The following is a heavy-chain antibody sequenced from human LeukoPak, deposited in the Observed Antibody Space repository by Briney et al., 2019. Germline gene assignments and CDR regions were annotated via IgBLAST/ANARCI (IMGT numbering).Heavy chain of an antibody. CDR2: IQEDGKKE. CDR1: GFTFTKFW. CDR3: ARVLHKRNYDSSVYYGY. V-gene: IGHV3-7*04. J-gene: IGHJ4*02. Sequence: PGGSLRLSCEASGFTFTKFWMSWVRQAPGKGLEWVANIQEDGKKENYVDSVRGRFTISRDNAKNSIYLQMNSLRVEDTAVYYCARVLHKRNYDSSVYYGYWGQGTLVTVSS. D-gene: IGHD3-22*01.